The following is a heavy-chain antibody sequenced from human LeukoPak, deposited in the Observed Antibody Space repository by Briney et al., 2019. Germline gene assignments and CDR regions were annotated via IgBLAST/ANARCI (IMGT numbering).Heavy chain of an antibody. CDR3: ARGSYCSGVSCYYGY. D-gene: IGHD2-15*01. CDR2: ISSSGSTI. CDR1: GFTFSDYY. V-gene: IGHV3-11*04. Sequence: PGGSLRLSCAASGFTFSDYYMSWIRQAPGKGLEWVSYISSSGSTIYYADSVKGRFTISRDNAKNSLYLQVNSLRAEDTAVYYCARGSYCSGVSCYYGYWGQGTLVTVSS. J-gene: IGHJ4*02.